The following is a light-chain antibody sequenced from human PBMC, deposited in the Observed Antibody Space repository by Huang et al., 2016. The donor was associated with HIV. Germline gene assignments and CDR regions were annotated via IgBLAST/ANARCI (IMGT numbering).Light chain of an antibody. CDR2: AAS. CDR1: QRISTN. V-gene: IGKV3-15*01. CDR3: LQYNTWPKT. J-gene: IGKJ1*01. Sequence: TEMTQFPATLSVSPGESATLSCRASQRISTNLAWYQQQPGQAPRLLIYAASTRATGVPGRFGGSGSGTEFTLTISSLQSEDFAIYYCLQYNTWPKTFGQGTKVDFK.